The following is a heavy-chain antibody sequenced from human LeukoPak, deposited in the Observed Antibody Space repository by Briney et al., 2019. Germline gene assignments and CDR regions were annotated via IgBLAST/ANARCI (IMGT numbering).Heavy chain of an antibody. Sequence: SETLSLTCTVSGGSISRYSWSWIRQPPGKGLEWIGYIYYNGTTNYNPSLKSRVTISLDTSKNQFSLKLSSATAADTAVYFCARTRLLPHYFDYWSQGTLVTVSS. D-gene: IGHD6-25*01. CDR1: GGSISRYS. CDR3: ARTRLLPHYFDY. CDR2: IYYNGTT. V-gene: IGHV4-59*01. J-gene: IGHJ4*02.